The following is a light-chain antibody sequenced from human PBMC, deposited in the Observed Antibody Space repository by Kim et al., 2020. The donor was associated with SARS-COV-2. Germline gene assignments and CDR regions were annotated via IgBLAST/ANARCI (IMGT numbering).Light chain of an antibody. CDR2: KAS. Sequence: IQMTQSPSTLSASVGDRVTITCRARQNINSRLAWYQQKPGKAPKLLIYKASSLESGVPSRFSGSGSGTQSTLTISSLQPDDFATYYCQQYESYAKTFGQGTKVDIK. J-gene: IGKJ1*01. V-gene: IGKV1-5*03. CDR3: QQYESYAKT. CDR1: QNINSR.